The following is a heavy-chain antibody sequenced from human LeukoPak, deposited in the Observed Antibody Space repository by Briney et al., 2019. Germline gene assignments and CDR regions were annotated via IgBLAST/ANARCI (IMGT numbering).Heavy chain of an antibody. J-gene: IGHJ4*02. CDR2: INPNSGGT. D-gene: IGHD6-19*01. V-gene: IGHV1-2*02. CDR3: ARGAYSSGWYEGY. Sequence: ASVKVSCKASGYTFTSYGISWVRQAPGQGLEWMGWINPNSGGTNYAQRFQGRVTMTRDTSISTAYMELSRLRSDDAAVYYCARGAYSSGWYEGYWDQGTLVTVSS. CDR1: GYTFTSYG.